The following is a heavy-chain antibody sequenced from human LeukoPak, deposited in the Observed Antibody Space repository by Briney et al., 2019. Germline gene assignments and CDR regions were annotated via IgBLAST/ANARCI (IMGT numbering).Heavy chain of an antibody. D-gene: IGHD3-10*01. CDR1: GGSFSGHY. V-gene: IGHV4-34*01. CDR3: ARGGRYYGSGSPDAFDI. J-gene: IGHJ3*02. Sequence: SETLSLTCAVYGGSFSGHYWSWIRQPPGKGLEWIGEINHSGSTNYNPSLKSRVTISVDTSKNQFSLKLSSVTAADTAVYYCARGGRYYGSGSPDAFDIWGQGTMVTVSS. CDR2: INHSGST.